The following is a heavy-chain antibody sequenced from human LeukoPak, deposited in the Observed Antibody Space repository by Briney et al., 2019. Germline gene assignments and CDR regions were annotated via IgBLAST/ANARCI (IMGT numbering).Heavy chain of an antibody. CDR3: AKWGSGSYADY. CDR1: GFTFSSYS. Sequence: PGGSLRLSCAAPGFTFSSYSMNWVRQAPGKGLEWVSAISGSGGSTYYADSVKGRFTISRDNSKNTLYLQMNSLRAEDTAVYYCAKWGSGSYADYWGQGTLVTVSS. J-gene: IGHJ4*02. CDR2: ISGSGGST. V-gene: IGHV3-23*01. D-gene: IGHD3-10*01.